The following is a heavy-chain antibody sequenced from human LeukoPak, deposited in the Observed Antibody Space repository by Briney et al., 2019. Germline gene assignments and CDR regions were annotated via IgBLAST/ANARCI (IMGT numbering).Heavy chain of an antibody. J-gene: IGHJ6*03. Sequence: SQTLSLTCTVSGGSINSGSDYWTWIRQPAGKGLDWIGRIYTTGTTTYNPSLESRVTLSRDTSNNRFSLKLSSVTAADTAVYYCASKVVDDFWSGYYYYYYYMDVWGKGTTVTVSS. D-gene: IGHD3-3*01. CDR2: IYTTGTT. V-gene: IGHV4-61*02. CDR3: ASKVVDDFWSGYYYYYYYMDV. CDR1: GGSINSGSDY.